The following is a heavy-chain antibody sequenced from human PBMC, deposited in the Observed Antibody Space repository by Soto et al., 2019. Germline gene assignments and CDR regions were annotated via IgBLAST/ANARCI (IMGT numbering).Heavy chain of an antibody. CDR3: AKDQSPVANDYYYYGMDV. J-gene: IGHJ6*02. D-gene: IGHD5-12*01. V-gene: IGHV3-23*01. CDR1: GFTFSSYA. Sequence: SGGSLRLSCAASGFTFSSYAMSWVRQAPGKGLEWVSAISGSGGSTYYADSVKGRFTISRDNSKNTLYLQMNSLRAEDTAVYYCAKDQSPVANDYYYYGMDVWGQGTTVTVSS. CDR2: ISGSGGST.